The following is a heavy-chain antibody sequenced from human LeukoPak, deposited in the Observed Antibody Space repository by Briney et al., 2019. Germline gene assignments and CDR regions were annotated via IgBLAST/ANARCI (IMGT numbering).Heavy chain of an antibody. Sequence: PGGSLRLSCAASGFTFSSYWMHWVRQAPGKGLVWVSRINPDGTTTSYADSVKGRFTISRDNTKNTLYLQMNSLRAEDTAVYYCASHSGTYHCPYYWGQGTLVTVSS. CDR1: GFTFSSYW. D-gene: IGHD1-26*01. CDR3: ASHSGTYHCPYY. CDR2: INPDGTTT. V-gene: IGHV3-74*01. J-gene: IGHJ4*02.